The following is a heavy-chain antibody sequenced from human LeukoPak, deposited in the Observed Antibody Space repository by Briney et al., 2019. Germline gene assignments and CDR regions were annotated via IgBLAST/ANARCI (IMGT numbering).Heavy chain of an antibody. J-gene: IGHJ4*02. CDR3: ARTADRDGYNFNY. CDR2: IYPGDSDT. D-gene: IGHD5-24*01. Sequence: KVSCKASGYTFTSYYMHWVRQMPGKGLEWMGIIYPGDSDTRYSPSFQGQVTISADKSISTAYLQWSSLKASDTAMYYCARTADRDGYNFNYWGQGTLVTVSS. V-gene: IGHV5-51*01. CDR1: GYTFTSYY.